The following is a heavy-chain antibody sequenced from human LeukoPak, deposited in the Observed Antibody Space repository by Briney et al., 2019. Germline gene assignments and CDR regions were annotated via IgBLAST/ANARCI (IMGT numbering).Heavy chain of an antibody. CDR3: ARGHVDIVATPDDY. Sequence: PGGSLRLSCAASGFTFSDYYMSWIRQAPGKGLEWVSYISSSGSTIYYADSVKGRFTISRDNAKNSLYLQMNRLRAEDTAVYYCARGHVDIVATPDDYWGQGTLVTVSS. CDR2: ISSSGSTI. D-gene: IGHD5-12*01. V-gene: IGHV3-11*01. CDR1: GFTFSDYY. J-gene: IGHJ4*02.